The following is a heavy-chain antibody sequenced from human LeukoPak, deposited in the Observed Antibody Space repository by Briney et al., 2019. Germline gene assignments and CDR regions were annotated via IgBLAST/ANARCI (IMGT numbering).Heavy chain of an antibody. CDR2: ISSSSNTT. CDR3: GRDKKYRDYSLGAFDI. D-gene: IGHD4-17*01. J-gene: IGHJ3*02. Sequence: GGSLRLSCAASGFTFNSDEMNWVRQAPGKGLEWVAYISSSSNTTYSRRSVKGRFSVYRHNAKNSLYLQMISLRAEDTAVYYRGRDKKYRDYSLGAFDIWGQGTMVTVAS. V-gene: IGHV3-48*03. CDR1: GFTFNSDE.